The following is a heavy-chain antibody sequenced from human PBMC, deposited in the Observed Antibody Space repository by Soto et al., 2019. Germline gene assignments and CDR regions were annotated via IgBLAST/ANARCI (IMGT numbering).Heavy chain of an antibody. CDR1: GFTFSSYG. CDR2: IWFDGSNK. CDR3: ARRVRGYSYGYYYYGMDV. D-gene: IGHD5-18*01. V-gene: IGHV3-33*01. Sequence: GGSRRLSCAASGFTFSSYGMHWVRHAPGKGLEWVAVIWFDGSNKDYADSVKGRFTISRDNSKNTLYLQMNSLRAEDTAVYYCARRVRGYSYGYYYYGMDVWGQGTTVTVSS. J-gene: IGHJ6*02.